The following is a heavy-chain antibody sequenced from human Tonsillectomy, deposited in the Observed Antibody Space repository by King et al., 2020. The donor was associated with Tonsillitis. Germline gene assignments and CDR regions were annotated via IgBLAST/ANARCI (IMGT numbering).Heavy chain of an antibody. CDR3: ARDDPGQGTLGY. V-gene: IGHV1-2*02. CDR2: INPNSGGT. D-gene: IGHD3-16*01. J-gene: IGHJ4*02. CDR1: GYTFTGYY. Sequence: VQLVESGAEVKKPGASVKVSSKASGYTFTGYYMHWVRQAPGQGLEWMGWINPNSGGTNYAQKFQGRVTMTRDTSISTAYMELSRLRSDDTAVYCCARDDPGQGTLGYWGQGTLVTVSS.